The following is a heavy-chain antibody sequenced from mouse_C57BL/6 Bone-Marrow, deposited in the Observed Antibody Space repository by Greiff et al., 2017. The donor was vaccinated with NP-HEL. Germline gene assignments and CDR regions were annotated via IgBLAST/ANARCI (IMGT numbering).Heavy chain of an antibody. CDR2: IYPGNSDT. D-gene: IGHD4-1*02. Sequence: EVQLQQSGTVLARPGALVKMSCKTSGYTFTSYWMHWVKQRPGQGLEWVGAIYPGNSDTSYNQKFKGKAKLTAVTSASTAYMALSSLTNEDSAVYYCTNEINWTPFAYWGQGTLVTVSA. J-gene: IGHJ3*01. CDR3: TNEINWTPFAY. V-gene: IGHV1-5*01. CDR1: GYTFTSYW.